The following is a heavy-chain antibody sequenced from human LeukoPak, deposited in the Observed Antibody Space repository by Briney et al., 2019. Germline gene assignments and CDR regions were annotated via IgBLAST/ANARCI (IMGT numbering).Heavy chain of an antibody. D-gene: IGHD2-2*01. Sequence: PSETLSLTCTVSAGSMSSYYWSWIRQPPGKGLEWIAYIYYSGSTNYNPSLKSRVTISVDTSKNQFSMKLSSVTAADTAVYYCARVRDCSSSICHYYFDYWGQGTLVTVSS. CDR2: IYYSGST. CDR3: ARVRDCSSSICHYYFDY. V-gene: IGHV4-59*01. CDR1: AGSMSSYY. J-gene: IGHJ4*02.